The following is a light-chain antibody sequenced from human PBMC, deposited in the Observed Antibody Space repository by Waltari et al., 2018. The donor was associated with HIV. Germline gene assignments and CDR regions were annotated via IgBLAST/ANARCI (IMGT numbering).Light chain of an antibody. Sequence: QSVLTQPPSVSGAPGQRVSISCTGSSSNIGAGHDVHWYQQLPGAAPKLLIYRNTNRPSGVPDRYSAAKSGTSASLAITGLQAEDEADFYCQSFDNSLSGLVFGGGTKLTVL. CDR2: RNT. CDR3: QSFDNSLSGLV. J-gene: IGLJ2*01. V-gene: IGLV1-40*01. CDR1: SSNIGAGHD.